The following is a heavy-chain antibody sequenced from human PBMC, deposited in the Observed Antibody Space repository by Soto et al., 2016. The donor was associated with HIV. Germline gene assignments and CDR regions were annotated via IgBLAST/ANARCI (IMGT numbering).Heavy chain of an antibody. CDR1: GYTFTGYY. D-gene: IGHD1-26*01. J-gene: IGHJ2*01. CDR2: INPNSGGT. CDR3: ATEGLKWAGARGWYFDL. Sequence: QVQLVQSGAEVKKPGASVKVSCKASGYTFTGYYMNWVRQAPGQGLEWMGWINPNSGGTNYAQKFQGRVTMTRDTSISTAYMELSRLRSDDTAMYYCATEGLKWAGARGWYFDLVGPWHPGHCLL. V-gene: IGHV1-2*02.